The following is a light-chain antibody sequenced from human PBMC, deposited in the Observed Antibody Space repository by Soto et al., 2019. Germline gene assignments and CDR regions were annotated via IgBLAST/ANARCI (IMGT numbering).Light chain of an antibody. J-gene: IGKJ1*01. CDR2: IAS. CDR3: LQHYNYPRK. V-gene: IGKV1-17*03. CDR1: QGISNY. Sequence: DIQMTQSPSVVSASVGDRVTITCRASQGISNYLAWFQQKPGKVPKRLIYIASTLQSRVPSRFSGSGSGTEFNITISSLQPEDFATYYCLQHYNYPRKLGQGTKVDIK.